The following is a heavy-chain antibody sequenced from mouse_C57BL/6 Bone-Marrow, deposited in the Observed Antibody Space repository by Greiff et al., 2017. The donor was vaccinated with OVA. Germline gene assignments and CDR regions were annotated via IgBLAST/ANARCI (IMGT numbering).Heavy chain of an antibody. V-gene: IGHV5-15*01. Sequence: EVQLVESGGGLVQPGGSLKLSCAASGFTFSDYGMAWVRQAPRKGPEWVAFISNLAYSIYYADTVTGRFTISRENAKNTLYLEMSSLRSEDTAMYYCARMDSNYALDYWGQGTTLTVSS. CDR2: ISNLAYSI. CDR1: GFTFSDYG. J-gene: IGHJ2*01. CDR3: ARMDSNYALDY. D-gene: IGHD2-5*01.